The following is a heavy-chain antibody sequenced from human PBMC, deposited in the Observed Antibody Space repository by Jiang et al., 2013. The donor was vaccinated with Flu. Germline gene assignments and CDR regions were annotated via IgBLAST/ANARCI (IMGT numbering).Heavy chain of an antibody. V-gene: IGHV3-74*01. Sequence: GLVWVSRINSDGSSTSYADSVKGRFTISRDNAKNTLYLQMNSLRAEDTAVYYCAREGWELLGYFDYWGQGTLVTVSS. CDR3: AREGWELLGYFDY. J-gene: IGHJ4*02. CDR2: INSDGSST. D-gene: IGHD1-26*01.